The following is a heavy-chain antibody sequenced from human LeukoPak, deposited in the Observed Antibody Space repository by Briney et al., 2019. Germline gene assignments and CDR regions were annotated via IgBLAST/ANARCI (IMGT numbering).Heavy chain of an antibody. Sequence: SETLSLTCTVSGYSISSGYYWGWIRQPPGKGLEWIGSIYHSGSTYYNPSLKSRVTMSVDTSKNQFSLKLSSVTAADTAVYYCARQTGHSSSWGGDFDYWGQGTLVTVSS. J-gene: IGHJ4*02. D-gene: IGHD6-13*01. CDR1: GYSISSGYY. CDR3: ARQTGHSSSWGGDFDY. CDR2: IYHSGST. V-gene: IGHV4-38-2*02.